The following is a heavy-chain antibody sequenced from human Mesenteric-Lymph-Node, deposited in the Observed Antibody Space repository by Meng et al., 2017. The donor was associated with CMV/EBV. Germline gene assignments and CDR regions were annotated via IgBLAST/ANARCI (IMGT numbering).Heavy chain of an antibody. V-gene: IGHV3-48*03. CDR3: AKDHWANGWELLGS. CDR2: ISSSGSTI. D-gene: IGHD1-26*01. CDR1: GFTFSSYE. J-gene: IGHJ4*02. Sequence: GGSLRLSCAASGFTFSSYEMNWVRQAPGKGLEWVSYISSSGSTIYYPDSVKGRFTISRDNSRNTLYLQMDSLRSEDTAVYYCAKDHWANGWELLGSWGQGTLVTVSS.